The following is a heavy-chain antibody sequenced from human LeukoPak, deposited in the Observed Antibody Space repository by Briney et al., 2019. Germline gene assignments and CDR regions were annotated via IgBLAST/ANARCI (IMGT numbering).Heavy chain of an antibody. CDR3: ARAKAAAGIDYFDY. V-gene: IGHV4-59*13. D-gene: IGHD6-13*01. Sequence: NTSETLSLTCTVSGASISDYYWSWIRQPPGKGLEWIGYIYYSGSTNYNPSLKSRVTISIGTSKNQFSLKVSSVTAADTAVYYCARAKAAAGIDYFDYWGQGTLVTVSS. CDR2: IYYSGST. CDR1: GASISDYY. J-gene: IGHJ4*02.